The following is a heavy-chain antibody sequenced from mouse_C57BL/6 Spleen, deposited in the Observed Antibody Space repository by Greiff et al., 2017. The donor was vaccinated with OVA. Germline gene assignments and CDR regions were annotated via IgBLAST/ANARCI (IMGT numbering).Heavy chain of an antibody. V-gene: IGHV5-9-1*02. Sequence: DVHLVESGEGLVKPGGSLKLSCAASGFTFSSYAMSWVRQTPEKRLEWVAYISSGGDYIYYADTVKGRFTISRDNARNTLYLQMSSLKSEDTAMYYCTREMYYFDYWGQGTTLTVSS. CDR2: ISSGGDYI. J-gene: IGHJ2*01. CDR1: GFTFSSYA. CDR3: TREMYYFDY.